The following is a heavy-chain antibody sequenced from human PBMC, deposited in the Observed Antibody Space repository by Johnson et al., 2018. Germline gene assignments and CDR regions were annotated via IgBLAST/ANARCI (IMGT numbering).Heavy chain of an antibody. J-gene: IGHJ1*01. D-gene: IGHD3-22*01. Sequence: VQLVQSGGGLVKPGGSRRLSCAASGFTFSSYSMNWVRQAAGKGLEWVASISSSSSYYYDADSVKGRFTISRDNAKNSLYLQMNSRSAEDTAVYDWARSRGMREYFQHWGQGTLVTVSS. CDR2: ISSSSSYY. V-gene: IGHV3-21*01. CDR3: ARSRGMREYFQH. CDR1: GFTFSSYS.